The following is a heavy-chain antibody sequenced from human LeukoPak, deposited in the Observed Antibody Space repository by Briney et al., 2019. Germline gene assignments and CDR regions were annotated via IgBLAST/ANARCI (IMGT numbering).Heavy chain of an antibody. J-gene: IGHJ4*02. Sequence: SETLSLTCTVSGGSISSYYWSWIRQPPGKGLEWIGYIYYSGSTNYNPSLKSRVTISVDTSKNQFSLKLSSVTAADTVVYYCARGSDYGDYVLYWGQGTLVTVSS. CDR3: ARGSDYGDYVLY. CDR1: GGSISSYY. D-gene: IGHD4-17*01. CDR2: IYYSGST. V-gene: IGHV4-59*12.